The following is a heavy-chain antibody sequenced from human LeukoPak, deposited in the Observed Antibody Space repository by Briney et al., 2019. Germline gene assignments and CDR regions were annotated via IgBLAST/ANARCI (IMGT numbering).Heavy chain of an antibody. CDR2: IIPIFGTA. CDR3: ARGRYSGSYYVDY. D-gene: IGHD1-26*01. CDR1: GGTFSSYA. Sequence: SVKVSCKASGGTFSSYAISWVRQAPGQGLEWMGGIIPIFGTANYAQKFQGRVTITADKSTSTAYMELSSLRSEDTAVYYCARGRYSGSYYVDYWGQGTLVTVSS. V-gene: IGHV1-69*06. J-gene: IGHJ4*02.